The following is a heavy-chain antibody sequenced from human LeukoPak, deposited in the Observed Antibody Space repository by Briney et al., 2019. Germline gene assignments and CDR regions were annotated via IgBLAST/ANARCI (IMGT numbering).Heavy chain of an antibody. CDR2: IYYSGST. D-gene: IGHD1-26*01. CDR1: GGSISSNSYY. CDR3: AREGSRWVDFEF. J-gene: IGHJ4*02. V-gene: IGHV4-39*07. Sequence: SETLSPTCTVSGGSISSNSYYWGWIRQPPGRGLEWIGNIYYSGSTYYNPSLKSRVTISLDTSKSQFSLKLSSVTAADTAVYYCAREGSRWVDFEFWGQGTLVTVSS.